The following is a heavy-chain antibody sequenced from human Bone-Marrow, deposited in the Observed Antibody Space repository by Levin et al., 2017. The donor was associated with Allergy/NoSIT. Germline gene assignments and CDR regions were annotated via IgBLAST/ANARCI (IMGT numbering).Heavy chain of an antibody. CDR3: AKAGAASWYHY. D-gene: IGHD6-13*01. CDR1: GFTFSGYT. CDR2: INQSGATT. J-gene: IGHJ4*02. V-gene: IGHV3-23*01. Sequence: GGSLRLSCAASGFTFSGYTMGWVRQAPGKGLEWVSDINQSGATTYYADSVKGRFTISRDNSRNTLYLQMNSLRADDTAVYYYAKAGAASWYHYWGQGTLVTVSS.